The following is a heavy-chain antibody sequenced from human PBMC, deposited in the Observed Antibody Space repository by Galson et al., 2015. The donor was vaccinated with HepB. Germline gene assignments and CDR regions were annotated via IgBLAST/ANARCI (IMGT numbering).Heavy chain of an antibody. CDR2: ISHSGTYT. CDR1: NFMSGDYY. J-gene: IGHJ3*02. D-gene: IGHD6-19*01. V-gene: IGHV3-11*05. Sequence: LRLSCAPSNFMSGDYYMSWIRRAPGKGLEWISYISHSGTYTKYADSVKGRFTISRDNANNSLSLHMTSLRDEDTAVYYCARGGNSGFVDAFDIWGQGTVVIVSS. CDR3: ARGGNSGFVDAFDI.